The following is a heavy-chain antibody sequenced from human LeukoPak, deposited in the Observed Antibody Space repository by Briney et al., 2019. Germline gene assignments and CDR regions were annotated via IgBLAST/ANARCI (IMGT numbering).Heavy chain of an antibody. CDR1: GFTFSSYA. D-gene: IGHD6-6*01. V-gene: IGHV3-23*01. J-gene: IGHJ1*01. Sequence: PGGSLRLSCAASGFTFSSYAMSWVRQAPGKGLEWVSTISSNGANTYYADSVKGRFTISRDNSKNTLYLQMNSLRPEDTAVYYCAKDTIAARPSAEYFQHWGQGTLVTVSS. CDR2: ISSNGANT. CDR3: AKDTIAARPSAEYFQH.